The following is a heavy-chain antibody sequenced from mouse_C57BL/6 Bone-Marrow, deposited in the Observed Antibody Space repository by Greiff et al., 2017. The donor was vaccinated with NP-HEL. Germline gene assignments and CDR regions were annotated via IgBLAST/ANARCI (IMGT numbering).Heavy chain of an antibody. CDR1: GYTFTGYW. Sequence: QVQLQQSGAGLMKPGASVKLSCKATGYTFTGYWIEGVKQRPGHGLDWIGETFPGCGSTNYNEKCKGKATFTEDTSTNTAYMKLSSLTTEDSAIYYGARKRVYYDYYYYAMDYWGQGTSVTVSS. D-gene: IGHD2-4*01. CDR2: TFPGCGST. V-gene: IGHV1-9*01. J-gene: IGHJ4*01. CDR3: ARKRVYYDYYYYAMDY.